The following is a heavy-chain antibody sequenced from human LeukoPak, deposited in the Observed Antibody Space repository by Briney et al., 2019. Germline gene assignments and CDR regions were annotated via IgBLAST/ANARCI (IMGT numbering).Heavy chain of an antibody. V-gene: IGHV3-74*01. D-gene: IGHD2-15*01. CDR1: GFTFNNYW. Sequence: GGSLRLSCAASGFTFNNYWIHWVRQVPGKDLVWVSRIDGDASRTNYADSVKGRFTISRDNVKNMVYLQMSSLTVEDTAVYYCARYCNGDTCDGALDLWGQGTLVTVSS. CDR2: IDGDASRT. J-gene: IGHJ3*01. CDR3: ARYCNGDTCDGALDL.